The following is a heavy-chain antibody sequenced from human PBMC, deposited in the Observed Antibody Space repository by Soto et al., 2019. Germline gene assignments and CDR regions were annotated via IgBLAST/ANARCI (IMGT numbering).Heavy chain of an antibody. D-gene: IGHD2-15*01. CDR2: ISSSSSTI. CDR1: GFTFSSYS. V-gene: IGHV3-48*02. CDR3: AREEYCSGGSCYGMDV. J-gene: IGHJ6*02. Sequence: GGSLRLSCAASGFTFSSYSMNWVRQAPGKGLECVSYISSSSSTIYYADSVKGRFTISRDNAKNSLYLQMNSLRDEDTAVYYCAREEYCSGGSCYGMDVWGQGTTVTVYS.